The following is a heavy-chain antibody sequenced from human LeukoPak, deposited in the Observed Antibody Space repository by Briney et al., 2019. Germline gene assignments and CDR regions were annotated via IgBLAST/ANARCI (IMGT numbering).Heavy chain of an antibody. D-gene: IGHD2-8*02. V-gene: IGHV4-34*01. CDR3: ASGWYWMF. Sequence: SETLSLTCAVYGGPFSGYYWSWIRQPPGKGLEWIGEINHSGSTNYNPSLKSRVTISVDTSKNQFSLKLSSVTAADTAVYYCASGWYWMFWGQGTLVTVSS. J-gene: IGHJ4*02. CDR2: INHSGST. CDR1: GGPFSGYY.